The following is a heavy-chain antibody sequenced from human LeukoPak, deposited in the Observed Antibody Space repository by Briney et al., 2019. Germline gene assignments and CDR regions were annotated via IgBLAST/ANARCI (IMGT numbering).Heavy chain of an antibody. J-gene: IGHJ4*02. CDR1: GFTFSSYS. D-gene: IGHD3-22*01. CDR2: ISSSSSTI. V-gene: IGHV3-48*02. CDR3: AALGVNDSSGYYYPRIYYFDY. Sequence: GGSLRLSCAASGFTFSSYSMNWVRQAPGKGLEWVSYISSSSSTIYYADSVKGRFTISRDNAKNSLYLQMNSLRDEDTAVYYCAALGVNDSSGYYYPRIYYFDYWGQGTLVTVSS.